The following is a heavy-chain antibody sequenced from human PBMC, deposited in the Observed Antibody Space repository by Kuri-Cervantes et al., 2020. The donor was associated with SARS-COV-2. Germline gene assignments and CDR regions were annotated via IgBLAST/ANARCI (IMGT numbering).Heavy chain of an antibody. CDR2: VRGKANNYAT. V-gene: IGHV3-73*01. CDR3: TTLIDY. J-gene: IGHJ4*02. Sequence: GRSLRLSCEVSGFLFSAFAIHWVRQGSGKGLEWVGRVRGKANNYATAYAASVKGRFTISRDDSKNMAYLQMNSLKTEDTAVYYCTTLIDYWGQGALVTVSS. CDR1: GFLFSAFA.